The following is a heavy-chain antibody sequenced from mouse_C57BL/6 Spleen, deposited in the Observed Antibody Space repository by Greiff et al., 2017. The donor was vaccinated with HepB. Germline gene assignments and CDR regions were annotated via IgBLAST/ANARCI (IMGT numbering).Heavy chain of an antibody. J-gene: IGHJ2*01. D-gene: IGHD1-1*01. CDR3: ARSLYGSSYGYFNY. CDR2: INPNYGTI. Sequence: QLKQSGPELVKPGASVKISCKASGYSFTDYNMNWVKQSYGKSLEWIGVINPNYGTISYNQKFKGKATLTVDQSSSTAYMQLNSLTSEDSAVYYCARSLYGSSYGYFNYWGQGTTLTVSS. V-gene: IGHV1-39*01. CDR1: GYSFTDYN.